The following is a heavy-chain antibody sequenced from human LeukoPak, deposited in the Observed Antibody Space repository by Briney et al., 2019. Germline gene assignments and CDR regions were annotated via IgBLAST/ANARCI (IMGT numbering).Heavy chain of an antibody. D-gene: IGHD2-8*01. CDR2: TQSDGIT. Sequence: SETLSLTCTVAGVSVTIYQWYWIRQPPGQALEWIGYTQSDGITDYNPSLKCRVLISKDTSKNQISLRLSSVTAADTALYYCATNAGPVPHDAFDIWGQGTMVTVSS. J-gene: IGHJ3*02. V-gene: IGHV4-4*08. CDR3: ATNAGPVPHDAFDI. CDR1: GVSVTIYQ.